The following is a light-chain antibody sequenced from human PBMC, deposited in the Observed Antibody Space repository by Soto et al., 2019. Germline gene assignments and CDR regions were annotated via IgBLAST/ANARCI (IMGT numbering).Light chain of an antibody. CDR3: ATWDDSLSAAG. CDR2: DNN. CDR1: SSNIGNNY. V-gene: IGLV1-51*01. Sequence: QSVLTQPPSVSAAPGQTVPISCSGTSSNIGNNYVSWYQHLPGTAPKLLISDNNNRPSGIPDRFSGSKSGTSATLAINGLQTGDEADYYCATWDDSLSAAGVGPGTKLTVL. J-gene: IGLJ1*01.